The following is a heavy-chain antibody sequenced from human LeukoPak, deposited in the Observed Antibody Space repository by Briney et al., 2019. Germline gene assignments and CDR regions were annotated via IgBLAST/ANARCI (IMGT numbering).Heavy chain of an antibody. CDR1: GFSRSTRGRC. CDR2: IDWDGDK. Sequence: SGPALFNPTRTLTLTCTFSGFSRSTRGRCVSWIRQPPGKALEWLARIDWDGDKHFSTSLKTKLTISKDTSKNQVVLTMTNMDPVDTATYYCARNSYGLVDYWGQGTLVTVSS. J-gene: IGHJ4*02. V-gene: IGHV2-70*11. CDR3: ARNSYGLVDY. D-gene: IGHD3-10*01.